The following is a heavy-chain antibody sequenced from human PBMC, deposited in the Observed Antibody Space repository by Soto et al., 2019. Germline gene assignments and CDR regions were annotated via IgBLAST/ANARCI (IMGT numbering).Heavy chain of an antibody. CDR3: ARSRQLWLPYYYYYGMDV. CDR1: GYTFTSYY. CDR2: INPSGGST. J-gene: IGHJ6*02. Sequence: ASVKVSCKASGYTFTSYYMHWVRQAPGQGLEWMGIINPSGGSTSYAQKFQGRVTMTRDTSTSTVHMELSSLRSEDTAVYYCARSRQLWLPYYYYYGMDVWGQGTTVTVSS. V-gene: IGHV1-46*01. D-gene: IGHD5-18*01.